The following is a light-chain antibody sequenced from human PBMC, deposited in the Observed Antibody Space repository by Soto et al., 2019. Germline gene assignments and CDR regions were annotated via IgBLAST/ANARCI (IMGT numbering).Light chain of an antibody. CDR1: GSDIGGYNY. V-gene: IGLV2-14*03. Sequence: QSALTQPASVSGSPGQSITIYCIGTGSDIGGYNYVSWYQQHPGKAPTLMIYDVWARPLGVSHRFSGSKSGNTASLTISGLPGDDDADYYCSSYTADRTYVFGTGTKLTVL. J-gene: IGLJ1*01. CDR2: DVW. CDR3: SSYTADRTYV.